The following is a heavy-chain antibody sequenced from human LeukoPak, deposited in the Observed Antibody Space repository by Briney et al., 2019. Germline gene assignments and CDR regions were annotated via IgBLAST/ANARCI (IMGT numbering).Heavy chain of an antibody. J-gene: IGHJ3*02. CDR2: THYTGST. D-gene: IGHD5-18*01. Sequence: PSETLSLTCTVSGGSISSYYWSWIRQPPGKGLEWIGYTHYTGSTSVNPSLKSRVTISVDTSKNQFSLKVSSVTAADTAVYFCARGRDTAIILFAFDIWGEGTMVTVSS. CDR1: GGSISSYY. V-gene: IGHV4-59*01. CDR3: ARGRDTAIILFAFDI.